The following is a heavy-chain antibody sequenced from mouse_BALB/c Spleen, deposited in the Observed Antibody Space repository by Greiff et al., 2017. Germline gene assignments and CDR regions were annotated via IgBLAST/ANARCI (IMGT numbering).Heavy chain of an antibody. D-gene: IGHD2-14*01. J-gene: IGHJ2*01. CDR3: ARDRYD. CDR1: GYTFTSYC. CDR2: INPSSGYT. Sequence: QVQLQQSGAELAKPGASVKMSCKASGYTFTSYCMHWVKQRPGQGLEWIGYINPSSGYTEYNQKFKDKTTLTADKSSSTAYMQLSSLTSEDSAVYYCARDRYDWGQGTTLTVSS. V-gene: IGHV1-4*02.